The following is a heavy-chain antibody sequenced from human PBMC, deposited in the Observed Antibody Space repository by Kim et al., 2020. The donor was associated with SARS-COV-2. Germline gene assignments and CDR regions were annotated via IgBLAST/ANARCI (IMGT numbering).Heavy chain of an antibody. V-gene: IGHV1-24*01. Sequence: ASVKVSCKVSGYTFTELSMHWVRQAPGKGLEWMGGFDPEDGETIYAQKFQGRVTMTEDTSTDTAYMELSSLRSEDTAVYYCAIVFAIFGVVYFDYWGQGSLVTVSS. D-gene: IGHD3-3*01. CDR2: FDPEDGET. J-gene: IGHJ4*02. CDR1: GYTFTELS. CDR3: AIVFAIFGVVYFDY.